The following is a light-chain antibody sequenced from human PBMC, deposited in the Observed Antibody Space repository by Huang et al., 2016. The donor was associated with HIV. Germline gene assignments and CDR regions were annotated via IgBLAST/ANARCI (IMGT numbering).Light chain of an antibody. CDR2: GAS. J-gene: IGKJ5*01. CDR3: QQYGTSPPVT. CDR1: QSVSSSF. Sequence: EIVLTQSSGTLSLSPGERATLSCRASQSVSSSFLAWYQQGTGQAPRLLIYGASSRATGNPDRFSVSGSGTDFTLAIIRLGPEDFAVYYCQQYGTSPPVTFGQGTRLEIK. V-gene: IGKV3-20*01.